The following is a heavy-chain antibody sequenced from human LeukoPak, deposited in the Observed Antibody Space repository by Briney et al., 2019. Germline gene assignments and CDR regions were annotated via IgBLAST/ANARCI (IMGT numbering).Heavy chain of an antibody. D-gene: IGHD5-18*01. CDR2: INGDGSVT. Sequence: GGSLRLSCAASGFTFSNYWMHWVRQAPGKGLVWVSRINGDGSVTSYADFVKGRFTISRDNAKNTLYMQMNNLRAEDTAVYYCARDYTAMVDYWGQGTLVTVSS. CDR1: GFTFSNYW. CDR3: ARDYTAMVDY. V-gene: IGHV3-74*01. J-gene: IGHJ4*02.